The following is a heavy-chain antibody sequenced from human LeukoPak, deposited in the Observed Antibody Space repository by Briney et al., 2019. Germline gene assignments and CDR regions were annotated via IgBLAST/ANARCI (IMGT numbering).Heavy chain of an antibody. J-gene: IGHJ6*03. Sequence: SETLSLTCAVYGGSFSGYYWSWIRQPPGKGLEWIGEINHSGSTNYNPSLKSRVTISVDTSKNQFSLKLSSVTAADTAVYYCARLTMVRGVTAYPLYYYYYMDVWGKGTTVTISS. D-gene: IGHD3-10*01. CDR3: ARLTMVRGVTAYPLYYYYYMDV. V-gene: IGHV4-34*01. CDR2: INHSGST. CDR1: GGSFSGYY.